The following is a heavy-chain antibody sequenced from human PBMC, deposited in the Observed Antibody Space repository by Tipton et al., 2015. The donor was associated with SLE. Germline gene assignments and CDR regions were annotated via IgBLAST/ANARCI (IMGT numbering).Heavy chain of an antibody. V-gene: IGHV3-23*01. D-gene: IGHD3-3*01. J-gene: IGHJ5*02. CDR2: ISGSGGST. CDR3: AKGHDFWGTYHWP. CDR1: GFSFGNYA. Sequence: GSLRLSCVASGFSFGNYAMSWVRQAPGKGLEWVSGISGSGGSTSYADSVKGRFTISKDNSKSTVFLQMNNLRSDDTAVYYCAKGHDFWGTYHWPWGQGTLVTVYS.